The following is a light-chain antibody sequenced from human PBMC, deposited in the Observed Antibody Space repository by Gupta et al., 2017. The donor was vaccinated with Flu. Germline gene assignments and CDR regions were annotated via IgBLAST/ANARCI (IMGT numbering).Light chain of an antibody. CDR1: QSLLHSNGYNY. V-gene: IGKV2-28*01. CDR2: LGS. J-gene: IGKJ3*01. CDR3: MQALQTPQFT. Sequence: DIVMTQSPLSLPVTPGEPASISCRSSQSLLHSNGYNYLDWYLQKPGQSPQLLIYLGSNRASGVPDRFSGSGSGTDFTRKISRVEAEDVGVYYCMQALQTPQFTFGPGTKVDIK.